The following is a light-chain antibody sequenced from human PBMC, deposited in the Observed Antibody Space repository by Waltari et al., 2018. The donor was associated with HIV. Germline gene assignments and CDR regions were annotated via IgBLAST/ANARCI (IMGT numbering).Light chain of an antibody. CDR1: QGIRTY. J-gene: IGKJ3*01. V-gene: IGKV1-9*01. CDR3: QQQNTYPLT. Sequence: DILLTQSPSFLSASLRDRVPISCRANQGIRTYLAWYQQRPGRAPKLLIFSASILQDTVPSRFSASGSGTQFTLTINSLQPEDFATYYCQQQNTYPLTFGPGT. CDR2: SAS.